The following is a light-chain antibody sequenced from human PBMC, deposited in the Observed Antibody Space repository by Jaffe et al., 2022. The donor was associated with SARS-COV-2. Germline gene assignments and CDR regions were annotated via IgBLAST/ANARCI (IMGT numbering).Light chain of an antibody. CDR2: KAS. J-gene: IGKJ2*01. Sequence: DIQMTQSPSTLSASVGDRVTITCRASQSISNWLAWYQQKPGKAPKVLIYKASSLESGVPSRFSGSGSGTEFTLTISSLQPDDFATYYCQQYNSYPYTFGQGTELEIK. CDR1: QSISNW. CDR3: QQYNSYPYT. V-gene: IGKV1-5*03.